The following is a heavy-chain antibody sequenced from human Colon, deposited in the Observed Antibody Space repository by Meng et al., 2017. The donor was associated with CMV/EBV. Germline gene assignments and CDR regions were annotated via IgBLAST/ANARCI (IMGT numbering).Heavy chain of an antibody. CDR3: AREQRGYCTSTSCPSRWFDP. V-gene: IGHV3-74*01. Sequence: GGSLRLSCAASGFTFNSYWMHWVRQAPGKGLVWVSRINSDGSTTNYADSVKGRFTIYRDNAKNTLYLQMNRLRAEDTAVYYCAREQRGYCTSTSCPSRWFDPWGQGTLVTVSS. D-gene: IGHD2-2*01. CDR2: INSDGSTT. J-gene: IGHJ5*02. CDR1: GFTFNSYW.